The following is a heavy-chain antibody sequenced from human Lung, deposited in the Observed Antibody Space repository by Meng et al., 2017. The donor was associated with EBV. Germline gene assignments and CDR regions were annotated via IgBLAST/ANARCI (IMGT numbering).Heavy chain of an antibody. CDR2: IYSNGNT. CDR3: ARGGVTGSFYFNS. D-gene: IGHD1-26*01. V-gene: IGHV4-30-4*01. J-gene: IGHJ4*02. CDR1: GDSISSSGYY. Sequence: QVQLQDAGPGLVKPSQTLSLTCAVFGDSISSSGYYWTWIRQPPGKGLEWIGYIYSNGNTYYNPSLRSRVNMSVDRSRSLLSLRLTSATATDTAVYFCARGGVTGSFYFNSWGQGILVTVSS.